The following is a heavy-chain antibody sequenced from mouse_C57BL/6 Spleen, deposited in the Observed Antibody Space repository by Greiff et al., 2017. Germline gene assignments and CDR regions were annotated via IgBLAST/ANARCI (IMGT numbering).Heavy chain of an antibody. V-gene: IGHV2-2*01. CDR2: IWSGGST. Sequence: VKVVESGPGLVQPSQSLSITCTVSGFSLTSYGVHWVRQSPGKGLEWLGVIWSGGSTDYNAAFISRLSISKDNSKSQVFFKMNSLQADDTAIYYCARKGLTGTCLAYWGQGTTLTVSS. CDR3: ARKGLTGTCLAY. J-gene: IGHJ2*01. CDR1: GFSLTSYG. D-gene: IGHD4-1*01.